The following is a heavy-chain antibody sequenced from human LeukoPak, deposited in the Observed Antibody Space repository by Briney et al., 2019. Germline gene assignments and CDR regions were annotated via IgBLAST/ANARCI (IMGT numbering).Heavy chain of an antibody. J-gene: IGHJ4*02. V-gene: IGHV1-18*01. D-gene: IGHD3-10*01. CDR1: GYTFTSYG. CDR3: ARDFRLLWFGELLLFDY. CDR2: ISAYNGNT. Sequence: GASVKVSCKASGYTFTSYGISWVRQAPGQGLEWMGWISAYNGNTNYAQKLQGRVTMTTDTSTSTAYMELRSLRSDDTAVYYCARDFRLLWFGELLLFDYWGQGTLVTVSS.